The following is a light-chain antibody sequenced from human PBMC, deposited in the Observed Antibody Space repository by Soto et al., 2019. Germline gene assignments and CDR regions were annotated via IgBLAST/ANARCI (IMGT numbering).Light chain of an antibody. J-gene: IGLJ1*01. CDR3: GTWDDSLVSYV. Sequence: QSVLTQPASVSGSPGQSITISCTGTSSDVGGYNYVSWYQQHPGKAPKLVVYDNDRRPSELPGRFSGSKSGTSATLVITGLQTGDEADYYCGTWDDSLVSYVFGAGTKVTVL. V-gene: IGLV1-51*01. CDR1: SSDVGGYNY. CDR2: DND.